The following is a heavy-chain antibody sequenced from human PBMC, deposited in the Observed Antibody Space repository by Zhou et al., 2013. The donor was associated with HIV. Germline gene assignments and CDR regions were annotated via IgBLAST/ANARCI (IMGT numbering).Heavy chain of an antibody. Sequence: QVQLVQSGAEVQKPGASVKVSCKASGYTFTSYYLHWVRQAPGQGLEWMGIINPFGGSTSYAQKFQGRVTMTRDTSTSTVYMELSSLRSEDTAVYYCARGRDGYNPYTLGADFGYYYMDVWGKGTTVTVSS. CDR2: INPFGGST. CDR1: GYTFTSYY. J-gene: IGHJ6*03. V-gene: IGHV1-46*01. D-gene: IGHD3-16*01. CDR3: ARGRDGYNPYTLGADFGYYYMDV.